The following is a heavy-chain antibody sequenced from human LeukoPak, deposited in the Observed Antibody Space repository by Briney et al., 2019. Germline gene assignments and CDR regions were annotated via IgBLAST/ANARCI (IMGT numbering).Heavy chain of an antibody. CDR2: FDPEDGET. V-gene: IGHV1-24*01. CDR3: ARGRSGDIVVVPAAWANHDAFDI. CDR1: GYTLTELS. Sequence: ASVKVSCKVSGYTLTELSMHWVRQAPGKGLEWMGGFDPEDGETIYAQKFQGRVTMTEDTSTDTAYMELSSLRSEDTAVYYCARGRSGDIVVVPAAWANHDAFDIWGQGTMVTVSS. D-gene: IGHD2-2*01. J-gene: IGHJ3*02.